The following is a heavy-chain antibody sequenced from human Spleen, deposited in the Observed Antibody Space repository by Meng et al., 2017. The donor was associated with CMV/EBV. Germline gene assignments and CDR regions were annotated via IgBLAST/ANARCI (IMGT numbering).Heavy chain of an antibody. CDR3: ARVRDEGSSIGWFDP. Sequence: SGYAFTANYMHWVRRAPGRGPEWIGWINPDSGGTDYAQKFQGRVTMTRDTSISTAYMELSRLRSDDTAVYYCARVRDEGSSIGWFDPWGQGTLVTVSS. V-gene: IGHV1-2*02. CDR1: GYAFTANY. D-gene: IGHD6-6*01. CDR2: INPDSGGT. J-gene: IGHJ5*02.